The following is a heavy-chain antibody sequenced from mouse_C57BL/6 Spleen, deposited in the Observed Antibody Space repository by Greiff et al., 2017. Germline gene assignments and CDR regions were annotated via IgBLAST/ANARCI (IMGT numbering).Heavy chain of an antibody. D-gene: IGHD2-2*01. CDR1: GYTFTSSG. J-gene: IGHJ4*01. CDR2: IYPRIGNT. V-gene: IGHV1-81*01. Sequence: VQLQESGAELARPGASVKLSCTASGYTFTSSGISWVKQRTGQGLEWIGEIYPRIGNTYYNEKFKGKATLTADKSSSTAYMELRSLTSEDSAIYFCARGYDENYAMDYWGQGTSVTVSS. CDR3: ARGYDENYAMDY.